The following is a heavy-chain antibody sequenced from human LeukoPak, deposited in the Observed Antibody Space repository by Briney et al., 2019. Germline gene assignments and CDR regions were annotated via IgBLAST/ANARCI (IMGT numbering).Heavy chain of an antibody. Sequence: SETLSLTCTASGGSISSYYWSWIRQPPGKGLEWIGYIYYSGSTNYNPSLKSRVTISVDTSKNQFSLKLSSVTAADTAVYYCARDSPGGYYYYGMDVWGQGTTVTVSS. V-gene: IGHV4-59*01. CDR1: GGSISSYY. CDR2: IYYSGST. CDR3: ARDSPGGYYYYGMDV. J-gene: IGHJ6*02. D-gene: IGHD3-10*01.